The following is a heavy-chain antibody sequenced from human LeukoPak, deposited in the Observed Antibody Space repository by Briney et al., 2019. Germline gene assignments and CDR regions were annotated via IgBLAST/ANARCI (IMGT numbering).Heavy chain of an antibody. CDR1: GYTFTGYY. Sequence: GASVKVSCKASGYTFTGYYMHWVRQAPGQGLEWMGWINPNSGGTNYAQKFQGRVTMTRDTSISTAYMELSRLRSDDTAVYYCARALGTYYDFWSGYPTNWFDPWGQGTLVTVSS. CDR3: ARALGTYYDFWSGYPTNWFDP. D-gene: IGHD3-3*01. V-gene: IGHV1-2*02. J-gene: IGHJ5*02. CDR2: INPNSGGT.